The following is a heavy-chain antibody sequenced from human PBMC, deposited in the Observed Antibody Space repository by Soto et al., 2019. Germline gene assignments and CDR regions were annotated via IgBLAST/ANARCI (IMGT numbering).Heavy chain of an antibody. CDR3: ARDSYYYDSSGEIDY. J-gene: IGHJ4*02. Sequence: GGSLRLSCAASGFTFSSYAMHWVRQAPGKGLEWVAVISYDGSNKYYADSVKGRFTISRDNSKNTLYLQMNSLRAEDTAVYYCARDSYYYDSSGEIDYWGQGTLVTVSS. CDR1: GFTFSSYA. D-gene: IGHD3-22*01. V-gene: IGHV3-30-3*01. CDR2: ISYDGSNK.